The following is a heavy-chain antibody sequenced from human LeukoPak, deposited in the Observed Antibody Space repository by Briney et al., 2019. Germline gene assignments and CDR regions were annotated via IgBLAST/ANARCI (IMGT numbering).Heavy chain of an antibody. D-gene: IGHD3-3*01. Sequence: SETLSLTCAVYGGSFSGYYWSWIRQPPGKGLEWIGEINHSGSTNYNPSLKSRVTISVDTSKNQFSLKLSSVTAADPAVYYCATYIPRRVYYFDYWGQGTLVTVSS. CDR2: INHSGST. CDR1: GGSFSGYY. V-gene: IGHV4-34*01. CDR3: ATYIPRRVYYFDY. J-gene: IGHJ4*02.